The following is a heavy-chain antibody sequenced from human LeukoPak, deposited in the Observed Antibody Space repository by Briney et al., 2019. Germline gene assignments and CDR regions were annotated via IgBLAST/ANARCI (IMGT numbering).Heavy chain of an antibody. D-gene: IGHD3-22*01. CDR1: GFTVSSNY. V-gene: IGHV3-21*01. J-gene: IGHJ4*02. CDR3: ARSSEVTMIVVVIDFDY. Sequence: GGSLRLSCAASGFTVSSNYMNWVRQAPGKGLEWVSSISSSSSYIYYADSVKGRFTISRDNAKNSLYLQMNSLRAEDTAVYYCARSSEVTMIVVVIDFDYWGQGTLVTVSS. CDR2: ISSSSSYI.